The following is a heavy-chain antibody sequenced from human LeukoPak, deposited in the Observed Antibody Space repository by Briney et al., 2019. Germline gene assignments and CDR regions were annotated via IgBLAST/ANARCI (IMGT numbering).Heavy chain of an antibody. CDR2: INTDGSST. CDR1: GFTFSSYW. CDR3: AKDLPAAYFDY. V-gene: IGHV3-74*01. Sequence: PGGSLRLSCAASGFTFSSYWMHWVRQAPGKGLVWVSRINTDGSSTSYADSVKGRFTISRDNSKNTLYLQMSSLRPEDTAVYCCAKDLPAAYFDYWGQGTLVTVSS. D-gene: IGHD2-2*01. J-gene: IGHJ4*02.